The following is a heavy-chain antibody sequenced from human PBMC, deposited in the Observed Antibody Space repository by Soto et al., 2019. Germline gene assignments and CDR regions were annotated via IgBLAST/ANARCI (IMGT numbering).Heavy chain of an antibody. CDR1: GGTISTNV. J-gene: IGHJ5*02. D-gene: IGHD2-15*01. V-gene: IGHV1-69*06. CDR3: ATGARYCSGGSCYPDA. Sequence: QVQLMQSGAEVKKPGSSVKVSCKASGGTISTNVISWVRQAPGQGLEWIGEIMPIFAAPNNAQKFQGRLTITADTSATTVYMELSSLTSEDTAVYFCATGARYCSGGSCYPDAWGQGTLVIVSS. CDR2: IMPIFAAP.